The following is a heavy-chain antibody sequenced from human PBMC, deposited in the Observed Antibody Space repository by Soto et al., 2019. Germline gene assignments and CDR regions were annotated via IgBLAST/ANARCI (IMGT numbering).Heavy chain of an antibody. J-gene: IGHJ4*02. CDR2: LSGGGSTT. CDR3: AKGPEYDILTGCDY. D-gene: IGHD3-9*01. V-gene: IGHV3-23*01. Sequence: EVQLLESGGGFVQPGESLRLSCAASGFTFSLSAMSWVRQAPGRGLDWVSSLSGGGSTTDYEDSVKGQFTTSRDNSKNRVHLQMNSLRGEDTAVYYCAKGPEYDILTGCDYWGQGALLTVSS. CDR1: GFTFSLSA.